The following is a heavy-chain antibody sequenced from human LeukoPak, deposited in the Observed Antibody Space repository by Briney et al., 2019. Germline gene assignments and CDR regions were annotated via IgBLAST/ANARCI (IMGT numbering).Heavy chain of an antibody. D-gene: IGHD6-13*01. CDR2: IYYSGST. CDR1: GGSFSGYY. V-gene: IGHV4-59*01. J-gene: IGHJ4*02. Sequence: SETLSLTCAVYGGSFSGYYWSWIRQPPGKGLEWIGYIYYSGSTYYNPSLKSRVTISVDTSKNQFPLKLSSVTAADTAVYYCARSYSSSWDPRPSIFDYWGQGTLVTVSS. CDR3: ARSYSSSWDPRPSIFDY.